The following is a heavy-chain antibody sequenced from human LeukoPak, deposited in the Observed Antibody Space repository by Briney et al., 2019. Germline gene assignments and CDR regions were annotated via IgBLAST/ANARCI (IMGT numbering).Heavy chain of an antibody. V-gene: IGHV3-7*01. CDR1: GLTFRNFW. Sequence: SGGSLRLSCAASGLTFRNFWMCSVRQAPGEGLEWVATIKQDGSGQYYVDSVKGRFTISRDNAQNSLYLQMNNLRAEDTAVYYCARSYGHSIDYWGQGTLVTVSS. CDR3: ARSYGHSIDY. J-gene: IGHJ4*02. D-gene: IGHD3-10*01. CDR2: IKQDGSGQ.